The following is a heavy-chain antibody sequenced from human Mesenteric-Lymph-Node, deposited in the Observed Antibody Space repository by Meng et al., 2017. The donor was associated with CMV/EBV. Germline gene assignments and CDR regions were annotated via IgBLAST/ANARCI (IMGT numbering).Heavy chain of an antibody. J-gene: IGHJ5*02. CDR3: AREGWNYDFWTGYDH. D-gene: IGHD3-3*01. V-gene: IGHV3-30*04. CDR1: GFAFNTFA. Sequence: GGSLRLSCAASGFAFNTFALHWVRQVPGKGLEWVALISFDGSDKYYADSVKGRFTLSRDNSKNTVFLQMSSLRAEDTAVYYCAREGWNYDFWTGYDHWGQGALVTVSS. CDR2: ISFDGSDK.